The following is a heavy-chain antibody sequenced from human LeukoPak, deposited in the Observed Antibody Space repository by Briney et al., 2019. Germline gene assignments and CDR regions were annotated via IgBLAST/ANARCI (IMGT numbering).Heavy chain of an antibody. D-gene: IGHD2-2*01. Sequence: GGSLRLSCAASGFIFSRNWMHWVRQAPGKGLVWVSRINPDGSSTDYADSVKGRFTISRDNAKNTLYLQMNSLRPEDTAVYYCAPQEDCSATNRQFDYWGQGTLVTVSS. CDR1: GFIFSRNW. V-gene: IGHV3-74*01. J-gene: IGHJ4*02. CDR2: INPDGSST. CDR3: APQEDCSATNRQFDY.